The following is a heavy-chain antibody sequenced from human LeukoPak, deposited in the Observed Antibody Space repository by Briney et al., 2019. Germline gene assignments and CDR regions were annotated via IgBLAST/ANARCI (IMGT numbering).Heavy chain of an antibody. D-gene: IGHD3-10*01. V-gene: IGHV1-8*01. CDR1: GYTFTSYD. Sequence: GASVKVSCKASGYTFTSYDINWVRQTTGQGLEWMGWMNPNSGNTGYAQKFQGRVTITGNTSLTTAYMELSSLRSEDTAVYYCARRHYGSGSPLYYWGQGTLVTVSS. CDR3: ARRHYGSGSPLYY. J-gene: IGHJ4*02. CDR2: MNPNSGNT.